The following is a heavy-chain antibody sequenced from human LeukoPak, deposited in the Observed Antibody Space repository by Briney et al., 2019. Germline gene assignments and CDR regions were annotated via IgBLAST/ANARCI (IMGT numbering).Heavy chain of an antibody. Sequence: GGSLRLSCAASGFTFSSYGMHWVRQAPGKGLEWVSSISSSSSYIYYADSVKGRFTISRDNAKNSLYLQMNSLRAEDTAVYYCARDWRNIVVVVAAPGAFDIWGQGTMVTVSS. CDR1: GFTFSSYG. CDR3: ARDWRNIVVVVAAPGAFDI. V-gene: IGHV3-21*01. D-gene: IGHD2-15*01. CDR2: ISSSSSYI. J-gene: IGHJ3*02.